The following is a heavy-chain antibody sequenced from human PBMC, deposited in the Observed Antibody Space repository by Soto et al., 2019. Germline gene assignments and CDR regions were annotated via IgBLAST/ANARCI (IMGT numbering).Heavy chain of an antibody. CDR2: IYYSGST. V-gene: IGHV4-59*01. CDR1: GGSISSYY. CDR3: ARVFHRDDSSGYFAY. D-gene: IGHD3-22*01. J-gene: IGHJ4*02. Sequence: KTSETLSLTCTVSGGSISSYYWSWIRQPPGKGLEWIGYIYYSGSTNYNPSLKSRVTISVDTSKNQFSLKLSSVTAADTAVYYCARVFHRDDSSGYFAYWGQGTLVTVS.